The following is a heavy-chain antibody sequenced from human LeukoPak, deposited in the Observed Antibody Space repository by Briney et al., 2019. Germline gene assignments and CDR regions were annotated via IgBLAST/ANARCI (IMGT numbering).Heavy chain of an antibody. CDR3: AREKVGATNY. J-gene: IGHJ4*02. V-gene: IGHV3-48*03. CDR2: ISSSGSTI. D-gene: IGHD1-26*01. CDR1: GFTFSSYE. Sequence: GGSLRLSCAASGFTFSSYEMNWVRQAPGKGLEWVSYISSSGSTIYYADSVKGRFTISRDNAKNSLYLQMNSLRAEDTAVYYCAREKVGATNYWGQGTLVTVSS.